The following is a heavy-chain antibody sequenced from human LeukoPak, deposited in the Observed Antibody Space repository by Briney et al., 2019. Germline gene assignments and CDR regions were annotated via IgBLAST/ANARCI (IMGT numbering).Heavy chain of an antibody. CDR2: ISYDGSK. CDR3: ANALGGNSYGIDY. Sequence: GGSLRLSCAASGFTFSSYGMHWVRQAPGKGLEWVAVISYDGSKYYADSVKGRFTISRDNSKNTLYLQMNSLRAEDTAVYYCANALGGNSYGIDYWGQGTLVTVSS. J-gene: IGHJ4*02. D-gene: IGHD5-18*01. CDR1: GFTFSSYG. V-gene: IGHV3-30*18.